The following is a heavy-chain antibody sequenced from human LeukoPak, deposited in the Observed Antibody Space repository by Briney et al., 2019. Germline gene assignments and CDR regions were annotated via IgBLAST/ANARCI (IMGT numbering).Heavy chain of an antibody. CDR2: NYYSGST. CDR1: GGAFYGYY. CDR3: ARGFVCSSTSCWDV. J-gene: IGHJ6*04. D-gene: IGHD2-2*01. V-gene: IGHV4-59*01. Sequence: SETLSLTCTVSGGAFYGYYWTWLRQPPGKGLERIGENYYSGSTNYSPPLKRRLTISRDTSKNQVSLKLRSVTPADTAGYYCARGFVCSSTSCWDVWGKGTTVSVSS.